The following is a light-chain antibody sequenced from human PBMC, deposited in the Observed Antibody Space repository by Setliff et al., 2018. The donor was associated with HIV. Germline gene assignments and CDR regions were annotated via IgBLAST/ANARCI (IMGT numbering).Light chain of an antibody. J-gene: IGLJ1*01. CDR2: DVT. V-gene: IGLV2-11*01. CDR3: CSYAGSAYV. Sequence: QSALAQPASVSGSPGQSITISCTGTSSDIGAFNYVSWYQQHPGKAPKLMIYDVTKRPSGVPDRFSGSKSGNTASLTISGLQAEDEADYYCCSYAGSAYVFGTGTKVTVL. CDR1: SSDIGAFNY.